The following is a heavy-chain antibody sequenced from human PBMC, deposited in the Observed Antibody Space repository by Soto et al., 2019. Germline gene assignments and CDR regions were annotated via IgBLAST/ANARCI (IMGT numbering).Heavy chain of an antibody. Sequence: GGSLRLSCAASGFTFSSYGMHWVGQSPGKGLEWVAVISYDGSNNYYADSVKGRFTISRDNSKNTLYLQMNSLRAEDTAVYYCARDHYDFWRLGNWFDPWGQGTLVTVSS. J-gene: IGHJ5*02. D-gene: IGHD3-3*01. CDR2: ISYDGSNN. V-gene: IGHV3-30-3*01. CDR1: GFTFSSYG. CDR3: ARDHYDFWRLGNWFDP.